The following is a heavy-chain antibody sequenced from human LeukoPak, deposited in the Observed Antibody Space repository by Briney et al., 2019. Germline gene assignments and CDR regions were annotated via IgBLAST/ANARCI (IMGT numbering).Heavy chain of an antibody. J-gene: IGHJ4*02. CDR3: ARGGDTTFSDY. CDR2: IGGSGGGT. V-gene: IGHV3-23*01. Sequence: GGSLRLSCAASGFTFNNYAMSWVRQAPGRSLEWVSTIGGSGGGTFYADSVKGRFTISRDKSKSTLYLQMDNLRADDTAIYYCARGGDTTFSDYWGQGTLVTVSS. D-gene: IGHD2/OR15-2a*01. CDR1: GFTFNNYA.